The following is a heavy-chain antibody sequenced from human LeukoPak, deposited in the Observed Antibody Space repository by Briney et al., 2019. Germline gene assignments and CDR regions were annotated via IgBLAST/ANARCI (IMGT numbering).Heavy chain of an antibody. D-gene: IGHD3-22*01. CDR3: ARVEDSSGYYREVLSYYFDY. CDR2: IYPGDSDT. J-gene: IGHJ4*02. CDR1: GYSFTSYW. Sequence: GESLKISCKGSGYSFTSYWIGWVRQMPGKGLEWMGIIYPGDSDTRYSPSFQGQVTISADKSISTAYLQWSSLKASDTAMYYCARVEDSSGYYREVLSYYFDYWGQGTLVTVSS. V-gene: IGHV5-51*01.